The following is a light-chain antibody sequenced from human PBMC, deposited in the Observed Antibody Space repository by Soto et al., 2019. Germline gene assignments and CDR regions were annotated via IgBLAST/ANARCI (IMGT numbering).Light chain of an antibody. V-gene: IGKV1-39*01. CDR3: QQSYSTPLT. Sequence: DIQMTQSPSSLSASVGDRVTITCRASQSISSYLNWYQQKPGKAPKLLIYAASSLQSGVPSRFSGRGSGTDFTLTISSLQPEDFATYYCQQSYSTPLTCGGGTKLEIK. J-gene: IGKJ4*01. CDR2: AAS. CDR1: QSISSY.